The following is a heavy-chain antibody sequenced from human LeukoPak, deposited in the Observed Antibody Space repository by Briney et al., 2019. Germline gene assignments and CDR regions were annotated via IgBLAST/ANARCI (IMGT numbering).Heavy chain of an antibody. CDR3: ARLVGATNIGY. Sequence: GESLNISCKGSGSNFIKNWIAWVRQMPGKGLEWMGIIYPGDSDTRYSPSFQGQVTISADKSISTAYLQWSSLKASDTAMYYCARLVGATNIGYWGQGTLVTVSS. V-gene: IGHV5-51*01. D-gene: IGHD1-26*01. CDR1: GSNFIKNW. CDR2: IYPGDSDT. J-gene: IGHJ4*02.